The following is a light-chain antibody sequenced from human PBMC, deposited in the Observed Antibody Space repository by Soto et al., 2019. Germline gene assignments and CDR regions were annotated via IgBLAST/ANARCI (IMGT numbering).Light chain of an antibody. CDR1: QSVNSIY. CDR2: GAS. J-gene: IGKJ1*01. CDR3: QQYGSSPWK. Sequence: DIVLTQSPATLSLSPGGRATLSCRASQSVNSIYLAWYQQKPGQAPRLLISGASSRATGIPDRFSGSGSATDFTLTISRLEPEDFAVYYCQQYGSSPWKFGQGTKVDIK. V-gene: IGKV3-20*01.